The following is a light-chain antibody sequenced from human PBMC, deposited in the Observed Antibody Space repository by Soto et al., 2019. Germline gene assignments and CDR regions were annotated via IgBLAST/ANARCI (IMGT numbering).Light chain of an antibody. CDR2: HAS. J-gene: IGKJ1*01. CDR3: QQYNSYS. CDR1: QSISSW. Sequence: DIQMTQSPTTLSASVGGRVTITCRASQSISSWLAWYQQKPGTAPKVLIYHASNLQSGVPSRFSGSGSGTEFTLTISSLQPDDFATYYCQQYNSYSFGQGTKVDI. V-gene: IGKV1-5*01.